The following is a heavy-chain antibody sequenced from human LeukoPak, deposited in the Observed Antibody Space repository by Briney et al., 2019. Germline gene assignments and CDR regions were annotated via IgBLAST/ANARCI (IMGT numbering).Heavy chain of an antibody. V-gene: IGHV4-34*01. J-gene: IGHJ6*03. CDR2: INHSGST. D-gene: IGHD3-10*01. CDR1: GGSFSGYY. CDR3: ARRRVRGVSYYYYYMDV. Sequence: PSETLSLTCAVYGGSFSGYYWSWIRQPPGKGLEWIGEINHSGSTDYNPSLKSRVTISVDTSKNQFSLKLSSVTAADTAVYYCARRRVRGVSYYYYYMDVWGKGTTVTISS.